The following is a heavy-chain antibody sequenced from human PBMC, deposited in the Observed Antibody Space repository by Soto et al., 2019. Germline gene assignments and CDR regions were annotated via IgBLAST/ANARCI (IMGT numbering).Heavy chain of an antibody. CDR2: TYYRSTWFY. Sequence: PSQTLSLTCAISGDSVSSNSAAWNWIRQPPSRGLEWLARTYYRSTWFYDYAVSVKSRITINPDTSKNQFSLQLNSVTPEDTAVYFCARVSFNSIPLWGPGTLVTVSS. D-gene: IGHD3-3*02. CDR1: GDSVSSNSAA. J-gene: IGHJ4*02. CDR3: ARVSFNSIPL. V-gene: IGHV6-1*01.